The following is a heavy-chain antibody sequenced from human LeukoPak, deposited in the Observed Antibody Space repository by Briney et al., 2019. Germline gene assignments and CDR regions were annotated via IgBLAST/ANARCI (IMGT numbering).Heavy chain of an antibody. CDR3: ARDRAAAGYFDY. J-gene: IGHJ4*02. CDR2: ISYDGSNK. Sequence: PGGSLRLSCAASGFTFSSYAMHRVRQAPGKGLEWVAVISYDGSNKYYADSVKGRFTISRDNSKNTLYLQMNSLRAEDTAVYYCARDRAAAGYFDYWGQGTLVTVSS. V-gene: IGHV3-30-3*01. D-gene: IGHD6-13*01. CDR1: GFTFSSYA.